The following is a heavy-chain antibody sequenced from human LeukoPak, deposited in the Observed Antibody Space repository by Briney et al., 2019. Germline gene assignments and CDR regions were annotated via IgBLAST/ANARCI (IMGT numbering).Heavy chain of an antibody. CDR3: ASGPPFLKYFEY. V-gene: IGHV3-23*01. CDR2: ISVGAEYI. D-gene: IGHD3-3*01. J-gene: IGHJ4*02. CDR1: GFTFSTYV. Sequence: GGSLRLSCAASGFTFSTYVMNWFRQAPGKGLEWVSTISVGAEYIFYADSVKGRFTISRDDSNNALYLQMHSLRAEDSALYYCASGPPFLKYFEYWGQGTLVTVSS.